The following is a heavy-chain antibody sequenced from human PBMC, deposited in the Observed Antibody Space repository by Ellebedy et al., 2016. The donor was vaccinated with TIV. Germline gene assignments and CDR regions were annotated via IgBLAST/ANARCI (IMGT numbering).Heavy chain of an antibody. D-gene: IGHD6-25*01. Sequence: ASVKVSCQASGYTFTANYIHWVRQAPGQGLEWMGWINPDSGGTNFARKFQGRVTMTRDTSVNTVYMELSRLESDDTAVYYCARVRRGSSGLDVWGQGTTVTVSS. V-gene: IGHV1-2*02. CDR3: ARVRRGSSGLDV. J-gene: IGHJ6*02. CDR1: GYTFTANY. CDR2: INPDSGGT.